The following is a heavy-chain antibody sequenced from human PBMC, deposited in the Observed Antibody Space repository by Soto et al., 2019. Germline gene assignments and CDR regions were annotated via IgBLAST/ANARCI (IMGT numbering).Heavy chain of an antibody. CDR1: GGTFSSYG. CDR3: ARDRIAVAGPPPYYYYGMDV. J-gene: IGHJ6*02. D-gene: IGHD6-19*01. V-gene: IGHV1-69*13. CDR2: IIPIFGTA. Sequence: SVKVSCKSSGGTFSSYGISWVRQAPGQGLEWMGGIIPIFGTASYAQKFQDRVTIKADESTSTAYMELRRLRFEDTAMYYCARDRIAVAGPPPYYYYGMDVWGQGTTVTVSS.